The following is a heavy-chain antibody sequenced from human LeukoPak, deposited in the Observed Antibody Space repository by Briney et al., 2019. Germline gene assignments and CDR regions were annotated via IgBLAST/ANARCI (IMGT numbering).Heavy chain of an antibody. J-gene: IGHJ5*02. Sequence: SGTLSLTCAVSGGSISGNDWWSWVRQPPGKGLEWIGEINHSGSTNYNPSLKSRVTISVDTSKNQFSLKLSSVTAADTAVYYCARRNWNYGYVRINWFDPWGQGTLVTVSS. CDR1: GGSISGNDW. CDR2: INHSGST. D-gene: IGHD1-7*01. V-gene: IGHV4-4*02. CDR3: ARRNWNYGYVRINWFDP.